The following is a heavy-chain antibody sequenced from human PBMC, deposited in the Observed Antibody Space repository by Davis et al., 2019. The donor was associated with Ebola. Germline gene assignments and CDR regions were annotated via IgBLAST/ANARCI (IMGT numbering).Heavy chain of an antibody. D-gene: IGHD3-22*01. J-gene: IGHJ6*04. CDR1: GFSLSSYS. CDR2: ISGRRNTV. V-gene: IGHV3-48*02. Sequence: GGSLRLSCAASGFSLSSYSVSWVRQAPGKGLEWLAYISGRRNTVFYADSVKGRFTISRDNAENSLFLQMNSLRDEDTAVYYCATYFYDSSGYNHYYYYGMDVWGKGTTVTVSA. CDR3: ATYFYDSSGYNHYYYYGMDV.